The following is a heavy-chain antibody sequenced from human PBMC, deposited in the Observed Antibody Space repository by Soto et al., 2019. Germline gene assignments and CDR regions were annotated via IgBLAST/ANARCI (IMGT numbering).Heavy chain of an antibody. Sequence: QVQLVQSGAEVKKPESSVKVSCKAPGGTFSTYAISWVRQAPGQGLEWMGGIIPMFGTANYAQRFPDRVTSTADESTKTVYMELSSLRSEDTAVYFCASGIQLWLRRINNGYSGWGQGTLVTVSS. CDR1: GGTFSTYA. D-gene: IGHD5-18*01. J-gene: IGHJ4*02. V-gene: IGHV1-69*12. CDR3: ASGIQLWLRRINNGYSG. CDR2: IIPMFGTA.